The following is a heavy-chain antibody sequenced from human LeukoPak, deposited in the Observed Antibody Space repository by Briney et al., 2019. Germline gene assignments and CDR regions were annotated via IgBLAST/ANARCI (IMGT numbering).Heavy chain of an antibody. CDR2: ISGSGGST. Sequence: GGSLRLSCAASGFTFSSYAMSWVRQAPGKGLEWVSDISGSGGSTYYADSVKGRFTISRDNSKNTLYLQMNSLRAEDTAVYYCAKKKGPRGDGDPIDYWGQGTLVTVSS. V-gene: IGHV3-23*01. D-gene: IGHD4-17*01. CDR3: AKKKGPRGDGDPIDY. J-gene: IGHJ4*02. CDR1: GFTFSSYA.